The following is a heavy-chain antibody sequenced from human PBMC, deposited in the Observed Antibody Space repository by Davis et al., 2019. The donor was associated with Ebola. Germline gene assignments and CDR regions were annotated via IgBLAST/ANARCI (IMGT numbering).Heavy chain of an antibody. V-gene: IGHV3-30*18. J-gene: IGHJ4*02. D-gene: IGHD2-21*02. Sequence: PGGSLRLSCAASGFTFSSYGMHWVRQAPGKGLEWVAVISYDGSNKYYADSVKGRFTISRDNSKNTLYLQMNSLRAEDTAVYYCAKGHGKLAYCGGDCSSGFDYWGQGTLVTVSS. CDR1: GFTFSSYG. CDR2: ISYDGSNK. CDR3: AKGHGKLAYCGGDCSSGFDY.